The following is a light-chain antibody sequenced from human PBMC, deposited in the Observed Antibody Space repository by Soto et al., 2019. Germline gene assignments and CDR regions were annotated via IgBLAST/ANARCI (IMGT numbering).Light chain of an antibody. CDR1: SSDVGGYNY. Sequence: QSALTQPPSASGSPGQSVIISCTGTSSDVGGYNYVPWYQQHPGKAPKLMIYEVSKRPSGVPDRFSGSKSGNTASLTVSGLQAEDEAEYYCSSYAGSNNLVFGGGTKLTVL. CDR2: EVS. V-gene: IGLV2-8*01. J-gene: IGLJ2*01. CDR3: SSYAGSNNLV.